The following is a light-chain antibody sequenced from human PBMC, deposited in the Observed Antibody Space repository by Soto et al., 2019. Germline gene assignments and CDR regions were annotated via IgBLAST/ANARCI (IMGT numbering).Light chain of an antibody. CDR2: DAS. V-gene: IGKV3-11*01. J-gene: IGKJ1*01. Sequence: EIVCTQSPATLSLSPGERATLSCRASQSVSSYLAWYQQKPGQAPRLLIYDASNRATGIPARFSGSGSGTDFTLTISSLEPEDLAVYDCKQRSNWLWTVGKGTKGEIK. CDR1: QSVSSY. CDR3: KQRSNWLWT.